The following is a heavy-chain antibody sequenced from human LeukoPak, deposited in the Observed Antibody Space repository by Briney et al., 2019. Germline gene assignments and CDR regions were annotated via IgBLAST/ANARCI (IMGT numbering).Heavy chain of an antibody. J-gene: IGHJ4*02. Sequence: ASVKVSCKASGYTFTSYGISWVRQAPGQGLEWMGWISAYNGNTNYAQKLQGRVTMTTDTSTSTAYMELRSLRSDDTAVYCCARNEEGGWSGHVDYWGQGTLVTVSS. V-gene: IGHV1-18*01. CDR1: GYTFTSYG. CDR2: ISAYNGNT. D-gene: IGHD6-19*01. CDR3: ARNEEGGWSGHVDY.